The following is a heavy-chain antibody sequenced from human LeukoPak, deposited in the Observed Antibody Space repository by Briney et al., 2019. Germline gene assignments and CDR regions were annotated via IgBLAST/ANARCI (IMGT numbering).Heavy chain of an antibody. CDR2: VYYSGST. Sequence: SETLCLTCTVSGGSISSGSYYWGWIRQPPGKGLEWIGSVYYSGSTYYNPSLKSRVTISEDTSKNQFSLKLNSVTAADTAVHYCARVRYYFDSSGSPRPYYFDYWGQGTLVTVSS. CDR1: GGSISSGSYY. V-gene: IGHV4-39*07. D-gene: IGHD3-22*01. CDR3: ARVRYYFDSSGSPRPYYFDY. J-gene: IGHJ4*02.